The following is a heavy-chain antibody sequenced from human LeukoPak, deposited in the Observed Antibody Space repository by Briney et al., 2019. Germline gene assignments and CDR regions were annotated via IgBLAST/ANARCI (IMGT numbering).Heavy chain of an antibody. V-gene: IGHV3-74*01. J-gene: IGHJ4*02. Sequence: GGSLRLSCAASGFTFTTYWMHWVRQAPGKGLVWVSPINSGGSITSYADSVKGRFTISRDNAKNTLYLKMNSLRHEETAVFYCARDQYDTWSRRGNFDSWGQGTLVIVSS. D-gene: IGHD3-3*01. CDR2: INSGGSIT. CDR1: GFTFTTYW. CDR3: ARDQYDTWSRRGNFDS.